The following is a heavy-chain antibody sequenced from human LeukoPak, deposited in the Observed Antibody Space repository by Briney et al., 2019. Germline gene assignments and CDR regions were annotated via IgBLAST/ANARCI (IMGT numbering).Heavy chain of an antibody. CDR3: ARDSRSGYYYGMDV. J-gene: IGHJ6*02. CDR2: IYSGGST. V-gene: IGHV3-66*02. CDR1: GFTVSSNY. D-gene: IGHD6-6*01. Sequence: GGSLRLSCAASGFTVSSNYMSWVRQAPGKGLEWVSIIYSGGSTYYADSVKGRFTISRDNSKNTLCLQMNSLRAEDTAVYYCARDSRSGYYYGMDVWGQGTTVTVSS.